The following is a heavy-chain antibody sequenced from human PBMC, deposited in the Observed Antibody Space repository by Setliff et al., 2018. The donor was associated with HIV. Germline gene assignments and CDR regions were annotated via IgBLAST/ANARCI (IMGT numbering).Heavy chain of an antibody. Sequence: NPSETLSLTCIVSGGSITSSGYNWNWIRQHPGKGLEWIGYIYSSGRTSYNPSLQSRVSISIDTSKNQFSLKLDSVIAADTAVYYCARDEVRYYSGSESVRAGMDVWGQGTAVTVSS. CDR1: GGSITSSGYN. V-gene: IGHV4-31*03. CDR2: IYSSGRT. J-gene: IGHJ6*02. CDR3: ARDEVRYYSGSESVRAGMDV. D-gene: IGHD3-10*01.